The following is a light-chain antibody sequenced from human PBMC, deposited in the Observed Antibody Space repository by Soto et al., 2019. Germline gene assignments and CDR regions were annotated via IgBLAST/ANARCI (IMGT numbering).Light chain of an antibody. J-gene: IGKJ1*01. Sequence: EIVVTQSPATLSASPGERVTLTCRASQFVSTRLAWYQQRPGQVPRLLIYDAYTRALGISARFSGSGSGTEFTLTISSLQSEDFALYHCQEYFQWPPGMFGPGTKVDIK. V-gene: IGKV3-15*01. CDR2: DAY. CDR1: QFVSTR. CDR3: QEYFQWPPGM.